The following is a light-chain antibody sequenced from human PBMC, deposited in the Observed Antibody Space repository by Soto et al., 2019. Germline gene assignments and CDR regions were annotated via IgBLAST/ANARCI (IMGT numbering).Light chain of an antibody. CDR1: QSVSSN. Sequence: EIVMTQSPATLSVSPGDRATLSCRASQSVSSNLAWYQQKPGQAPRLLIYGASTRATGIPARFSGSGSGTQFTLTISSLQSEDFAVYYCQQYNNWPRALTFGGGTKVEIK. CDR3: QQYNNWPRALT. J-gene: IGKJ4*01. CDR2: GAS. V-gene: IGKV3-15*01.